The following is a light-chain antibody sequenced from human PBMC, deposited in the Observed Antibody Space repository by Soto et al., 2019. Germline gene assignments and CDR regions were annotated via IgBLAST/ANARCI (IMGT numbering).Light chain of an antibody. CDR1: QSIAWW. Sequence: DIQMTQSPSTLSASVGDRVTITCRASQSIAWWLAWYQQKPGKAPKLLIYKASILESGVPSRFSGSGSGTEFTLTINSLQPDDIATYYGQQYSSPGTFGQGTKVEIK. V-gene: IGKV1-5*03. J-gene: IGKJ1*01. CDR2: KAS. CDR3: QQYSSPGT.